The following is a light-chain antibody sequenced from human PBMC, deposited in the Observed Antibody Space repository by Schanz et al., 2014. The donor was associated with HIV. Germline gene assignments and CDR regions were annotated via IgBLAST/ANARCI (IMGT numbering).Light chain of an antibody. Sequence: EIVMTQSPATLYVSPGERATLSCRASQSVSSNLAWYQQKPGQAPRLLIYDASNRATGIPARFSGSGSGTDFTLTISSLEPEDFAVYYCQQRSNWLTFGGGTKVEIK. CDR3: QQRSNWLT. CDR2: DAS. J-gene: IGKJ4*01. CDR1: QSVSSN. V-gene: IGKV3-11*01.